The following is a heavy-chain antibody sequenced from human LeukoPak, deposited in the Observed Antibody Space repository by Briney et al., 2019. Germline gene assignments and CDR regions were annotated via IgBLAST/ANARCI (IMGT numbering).Heavy chain of an antibody. V-gene: IGHV1-69*01. J-gene: IGHJ4*02. CDR2: IIPIFGTA. D-gene: IGHD3-10*01. CDR1: GGTFSSYA. Sequence: AASVKLSCKASGGTFSSYAISWVRQAPGQGLEWMGRIIPIFGTANYAQKFQGRVTITADESTSTAYMELSRLRSEDTAVYYCARDPMVRGVMWYWGQGTLVSVSS. CDR3: ARDPMVRGVMWY.